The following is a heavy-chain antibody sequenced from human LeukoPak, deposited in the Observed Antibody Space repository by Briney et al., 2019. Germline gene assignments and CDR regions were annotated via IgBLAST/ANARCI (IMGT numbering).Heavy chain of an antibody. V-gene: IGHV7-4-1*02. Sequence: ASVKVSCKASGYTFITYAMSWVRQAPGQGLEWMGWINTNTGNPTYAQGFTGRFVFSLDTSVSTAYLQISSLKAEDTAIYYCARVKGYYHQYGMDVWGQGTTVTVSS. CDR2: INTNTGNP. CDR3: ARVKGYYHQYGMDV. J-gene: IGHJ6*02. CDR1: GYTFITYA.